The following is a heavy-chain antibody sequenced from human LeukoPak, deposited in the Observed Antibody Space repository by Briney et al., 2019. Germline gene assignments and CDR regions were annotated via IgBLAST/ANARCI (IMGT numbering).Heavy chain of an antibody. D-gene: IGHD6-13*01. V-gene: IGHV1-18*01. CDR3: ARGVGGQWYSSRGFDY. J-gene: IGHJ4*02. CDR2: ISAYNGNT. CDR1: GYTFTSYG. Sequence: GASVKVSCKASGYTFTSYGISWVRQAPGQGVEWMGWISAYNGNTNYAQKIQGRVTMTTDTSTSTAYMELRSLRSDDTAVYYCARGVGGQWYSSRGFDYWGQGTLVTVSS.